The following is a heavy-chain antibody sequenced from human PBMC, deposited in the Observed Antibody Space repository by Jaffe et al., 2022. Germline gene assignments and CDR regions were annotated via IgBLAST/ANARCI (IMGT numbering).Heavy chain of an antibody. D-gene: IGHD5-12*01. Sequence: QITLKESGPTLVKPTQTLTLTCTFSGFSLSTSGVGVGWIRQPPGKALEWLALIYWDDDKRYSPSLKSRLTITKDTSKNQVVLTMTNMDPVDTATYYCAHSAHIVATIWGREYYFDYWGQGTLVTVSS. V-gene: IGHV2-5*02. J-gene: IGHJ4*02. CDR3: AHSAHIVATIWGREYYFDY. CDR2: IYWDDDK. CDR1: GFSLSTSGVG.